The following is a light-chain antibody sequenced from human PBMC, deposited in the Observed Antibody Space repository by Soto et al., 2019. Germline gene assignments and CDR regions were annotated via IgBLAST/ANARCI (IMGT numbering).Light chain of an antibody. V-gene: IGLV2-14*01. J-gene: IGLJ1*01. CDR2: EVS. Sequence: QSALTQPASVSGSPGQSITISCTGTSSDIGGYNYVYWYQQYPGKAPKLMIYEVSHRPSGVSDRFSGSKSGNTASLTISGLQAEDEADYYCSSYTSSSTLEYVFGTGTQLTVL. CDR1: SSDIGGYNY. CDR3: SSYTSSSTLEYV.